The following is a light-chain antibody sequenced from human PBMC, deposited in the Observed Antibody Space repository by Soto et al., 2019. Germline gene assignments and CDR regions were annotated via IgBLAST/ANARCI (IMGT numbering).Light chain of an antibody. V-gene: IGKV1-5*01. Sequence: DIQMTQSPSSLSASVGDRFTITCRASQSIGTWVAWYQQKPGEAPKFLIYDVSTLDSGVPSRFSGSGSGTDFTLTISSLEPEDFAVYYCHQRQYWPPITFGQGTRLEIK. CDR1: QSIGTW. CDR2: DVS. J-gene: IGKJ5*01. CDR3: HQRQYWPPIT.